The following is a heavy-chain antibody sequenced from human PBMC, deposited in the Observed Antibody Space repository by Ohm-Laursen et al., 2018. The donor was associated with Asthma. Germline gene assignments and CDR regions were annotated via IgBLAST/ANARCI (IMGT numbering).Heavy chain of an antibody. J-gene: IGHJ4*02. CDR3: ARGQGGYYDSSGYYFDY. CDR2: ISYDGSNK. D-gene: IGHD3-22*01. V-gene: IGHV3-30*04. CDR1: GFTFSSYA. Sequence: SLRLSCAASGFTFSSYAMHWVRQAPGKGLVWVAVISYDGSNKYYADSVKGRFTISRDNSKNTLYLQMNSLRAEDTAVYYCARGQGGYYDSSGYYFDYWGQGTLVTVSS.